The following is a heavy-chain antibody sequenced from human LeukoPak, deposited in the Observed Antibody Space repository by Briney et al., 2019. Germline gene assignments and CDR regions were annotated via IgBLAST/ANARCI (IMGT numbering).Heavy chain of an antibody. V-gene: IGHV3-11*01. CDR2: ISSSGSTM. Sequence: TGGSLRLSCAASGFTFDDYGMSWIRQAPGKGLEWVSYISSSGSTMYYTDSVKGRFTISRDNAKDSLYLQMNSLRAEDTAVYYCARDPGSGYEEHFDYWGQGTLVTVSS. CDR1: GFTFDDYG. D-gene: IGHD5-12*01. CDR3: ARDPGSGYEEHFDY. J-gene: IGHJ4*02.